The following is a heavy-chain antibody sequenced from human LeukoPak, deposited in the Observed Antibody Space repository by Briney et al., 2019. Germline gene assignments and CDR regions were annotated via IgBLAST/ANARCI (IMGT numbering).Heavy chain of an antibody. D-gene: IGHD2-15*01. CDR1: GLTLSTYG. CDR2: IRYDGSDK. V-gene: IGHV3-30*02. J-gene: IGHJ4*02. CDR3: AKDLDCSGGTCHKAFDC. Sequence: PGGSLRLSCVASGLTLSTYGMHWVRQAPGKGLEWVAFIRYDGSDKFYGDSVKGRFTTSRDNSKNTLYLQMSRLRVEDTAMYYCAKDLDCSGGTCHKAFDCWGQGTLVTVSS.